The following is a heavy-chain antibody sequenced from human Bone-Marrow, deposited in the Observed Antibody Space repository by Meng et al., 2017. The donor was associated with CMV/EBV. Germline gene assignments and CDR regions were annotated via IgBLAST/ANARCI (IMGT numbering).Heavy chain of an antibody. CDR2: ISSSSSTI. Sequence: GESLKISCAASGFTFSSYSINWVRQAPGKGLEWVSYISSSSSTIYYADSVKGRFIISRDNAKNSLYLQMNRLRVEDTAVYYCARIPEDIVVVPAARAYYYYGMDVWGQGTTVTVSS. V-gene: IGHV3-48*04. CDR1: GFTFSSYS. CDR3: ARIPEDIVVVPAARAYYYYGMDV. D-gene: IGHD2-2*01. J-gene: IGHJ6*02.